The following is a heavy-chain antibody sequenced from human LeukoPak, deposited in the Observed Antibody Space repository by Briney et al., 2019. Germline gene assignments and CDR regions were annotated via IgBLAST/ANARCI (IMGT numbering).Heavy chain of an antibody. V-gene: IGHV4-59*01. D-gene: IGHD2-15*01. CDR1: GGSISSYY. CDR2: IYYSGST. Sequence: SETLSLTCTVSGGSISSYYWSWIRQPPGKGLEWIGYIYYSGSTNYNPSLKSRVTISVDTSKNQFSLKLSSVTAADTAVYYCARVRGKYCSGGSCYLGPFDPWGQGTLVTVSS. J-gene: IGHJ5*02. CDR3: ARVRGKYCSGGSCYLGPFDP.